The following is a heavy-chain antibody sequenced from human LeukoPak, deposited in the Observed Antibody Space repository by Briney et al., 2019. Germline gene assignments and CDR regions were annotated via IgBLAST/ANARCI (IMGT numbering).Heavy chain of an antibody. CDR2: INPNSGFT. CDR1: GYTFIDYY. V-gene: IGHV1-2*02. D-gene: IGHD2-2*01. Sequence: ASVKVSCKASGYTFIDYYMHWVRQAPGQGLEWMGWINPNSGFTNCAQKFQGRVTMTRDTSISTAYMELSRLRSDDTAVYYCARLADCSSSSCRSFDYWGQGTLVTVPS. J-gene: IGHJ4*02. CDR3: ARLADCSSSSCRSFDY.